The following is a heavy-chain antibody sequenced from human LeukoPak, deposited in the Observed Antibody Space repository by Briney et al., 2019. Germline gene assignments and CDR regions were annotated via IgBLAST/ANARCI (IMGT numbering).Heavy chain of an antibody. CDR2: IYPGDSDT. V-gene: IGHV5-51*01. Sequence: GESLKISCKGSGYSFSTFWIGWVRQAPGKGLEWMGIIYPGDSDTRYSPSFQGQVTFSADKSINTAYLQWSSLKASDSAMYYCASITAAAHAFNIWGQGTLVTVSS. CDR1: GYSFSTFW. D-gene: IGHD1-20*01. J-gene: IGHJ3*02. CDR3: ASITAAAHAFNI.